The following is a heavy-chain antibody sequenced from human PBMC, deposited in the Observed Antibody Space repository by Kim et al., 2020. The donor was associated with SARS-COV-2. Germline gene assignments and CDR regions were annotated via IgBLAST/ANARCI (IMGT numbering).Heavy chain of an antibody. CDR3: AKASLERGYSYGFDY. Sequence: GGSLRLSCAASGFTFSSYAMSWVRQAPGKGLEWVSAISGSGGSTYYADSVKGRFTISRDNSKNTLYLQMNSLRAEDTAVYYCAKASLERGYSYGFDYWGQGTLVTVSS. CDR2: ISGSGGST. V-gene: IGHV3-23*01. CDR1: GFTFSSYA. D-gene: IGHD5-18*01. J-gene: IGHJ4*02.